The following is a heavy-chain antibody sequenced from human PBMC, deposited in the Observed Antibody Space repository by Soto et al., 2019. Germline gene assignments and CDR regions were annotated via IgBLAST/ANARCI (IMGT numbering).Heavy chain of an antibody. V-gene: IGHV3-30*18. D-gene: IGHD3-3*01. CDR3: AKDRHYDFWSGYALYY. CDR1: GFTFSSYG. CDR2: ISYDGSNK. J-gene: IGHJ4*02. Sequence: QVQLVESGGGVVQPGRSLRLSCAASGFTFSSYGMHWVRQAPGKGLEWVAVISYDGSNKYYADSVKGRFTISRDNSNNTLYLQMNSLRAEDTAVYYCAKDRHYDFWSGYALYYWGQATLVTVSS.